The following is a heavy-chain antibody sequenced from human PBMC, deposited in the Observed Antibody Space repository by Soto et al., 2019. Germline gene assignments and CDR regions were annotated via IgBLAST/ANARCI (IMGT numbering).Heavy chain of an antibody. CDR2: IIPIFGTA. J-gene: IGHJ5*02. CDR3: AGEWGAGSSSGYKCFVP. D-gene: IGHD6-6*01. CDR1: GGTFSSYA. Sequence: QVQLVQSGAEVKKPGSSVKVSCKASGGTFSSYAISWVRQAPGQGLEWMGGIIPIFGTANYAQKFQGRVRIHADESTITAYKELRSVRYEDTAVYYCAGEWGAGSSSGYKCFVPWGEGTLVTVSS. V-gene: IGHV1-69*01.